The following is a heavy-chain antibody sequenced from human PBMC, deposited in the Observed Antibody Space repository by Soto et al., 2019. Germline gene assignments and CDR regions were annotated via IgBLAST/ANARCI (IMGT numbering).Heavy chain of an antibody. CDR3: AKDRAVPTEEDYMDV. CDR1: GFIFITYG. V-gene: IGHV3-30*18. D-gene: IGHD3-10*01. J-gene: IGHJ6*03. Sequence: QVQLVESGGGVVQPGRSLRLSCEASGFIFITYGMHWVRQAPGKGLEWVSTISYDGSKKYYADSVKGRFTISRDNSKNTVDLQMNSLISENTDGYYCAKDRAVPTEEDYMDVWGKGTTVTVS. CDR2: ISYDGSKK.